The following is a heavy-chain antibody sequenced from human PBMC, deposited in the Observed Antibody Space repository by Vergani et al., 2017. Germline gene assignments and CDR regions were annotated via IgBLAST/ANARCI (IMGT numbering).Heavy chain of an antibody. J-gene: IGHJ4*02. D-gene: IGHD4-17*01. CDR2: ISNSGNTI. CDR1: RFDFSDYY. CDR3: ARGASGDYVSSFDY. Sequence: QGQLVESGGGLVKPGGSLRLSCAASRFDFSDYYMSWIRQAPGKGLEWISYISNSGNTINYADSVKGRFIVSRDNAKKSLYLQMNSLRAEDTAVYYCARGASGDYVSSFDYWGQGTLVTVSS. V-gene: IGHV3-11*04.